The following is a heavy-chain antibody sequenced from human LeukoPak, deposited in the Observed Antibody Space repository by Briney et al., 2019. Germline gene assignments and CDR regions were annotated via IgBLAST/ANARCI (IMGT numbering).Heavy chain of an antibody. CDR2: IYTSGST. Sequence: SETLSLTCTVPGGSISRYYWSWIRRPAGKGLEWIGRIYTSGSTNYNPSLKSRVTMSVDTSKNQFSLKLSSVTAADTAVYYCARVKREASSGWLGYYYGMDVWGQGTTVTVSS. CDR3: ARVKREASSGWLGYYYGMDV. V-gene: IGHV4-4*07. J-gene: IGHJ6*02. D-gene: IGHD6-19*01. CDR1: GGSISRYY.